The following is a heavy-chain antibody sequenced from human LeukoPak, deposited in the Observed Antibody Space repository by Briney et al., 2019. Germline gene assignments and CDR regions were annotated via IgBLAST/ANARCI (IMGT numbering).Heavy chain of an antibody. V-gene: IGHV3-21*01. Sequence: GGSLRLSCAASGFTFSSYSRNWVRQAPGKGLEWVSSISSSSSYIYYADSVKGRFTISRDNAKNSLYLQMNSLRAEDTAVYYCASPPTTFGVADGGYWGQGTLVTVSS. D-gene: IGHD3-3*01. CDR1: GFTFSSYS. J-gene: IGHJ4*02. CDR3: ASPPTTFGVADGGY. CDR2: ISSSSSYI.